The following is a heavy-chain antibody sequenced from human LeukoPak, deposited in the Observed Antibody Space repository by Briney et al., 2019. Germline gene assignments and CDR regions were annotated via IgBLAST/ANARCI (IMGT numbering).Heavy chain of an antibody. CDR2: ISYDGSNK. J-gene: IGHJ4*02. CDR3: ARPLGKGQDY. Sequence: PGGSLRLSCAASGFTFSSYAMHWVRQAPGKGLEWVAVISYDGSNKYYADSVKGRFTISRDNSKNTLYLQMNSLRAEDTAVYYCARPLGKGQDYWGQGTLVTVSS. CDR1: GFTFSSYA. V-gene: IGHV3-30*04. D-gene: IGHD7-27*01.